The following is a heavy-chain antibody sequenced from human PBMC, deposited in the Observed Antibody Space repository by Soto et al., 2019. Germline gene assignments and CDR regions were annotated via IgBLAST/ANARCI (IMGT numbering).Heavy chain of an antibody. CDR2: IYYSGST. J-gene: IGHJ4*02. Sequence: SETLSLTCAVSGDFISSDKWWSWIRQPPGKGLEWIGYIYYSGSTNYNPSLKSRVTISVDTSKNQFSLKLSSVTAADTAVYYCARGGWRQIDYWGQGTLVTVSS. CDR3: ARGGWRQIDY. CDR1: GDFISSDK. V-gene: IGHV4-59*08. D-gene: IGHD3-3*01.